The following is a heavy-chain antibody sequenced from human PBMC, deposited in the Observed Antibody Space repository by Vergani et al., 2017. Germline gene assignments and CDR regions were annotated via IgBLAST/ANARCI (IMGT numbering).Heavy chain of an antibody. CDR3: RGEMDV. Sequence: QVQLVESGGGVVQPGRSLRLSCAASGFIFKNYTMHWVRQAPGKGLEWVALISHDGNNKYYADSVKGRFTISRDNSKNTLYLQMNSLRAEDTANYYCRGEMDVWDKGTTVTVSS. J-gene: IGHJ6*04. CDR2: ISHDGNNK. V-gene: IGHV3-30-3*02. CDR1: GFIFKNYT.